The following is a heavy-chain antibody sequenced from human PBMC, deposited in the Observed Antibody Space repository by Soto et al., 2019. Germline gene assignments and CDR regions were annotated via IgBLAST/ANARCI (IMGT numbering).Heavy chain of an antibody. CDR3: ARGSSYALDY. CDR1: GFTFSRYP. V-gene: IGHV3-74*01. D-gene: IGHD3-16*01. CDR2: INSDGSST. J-gene: IGHJ4*02. Sequence: AGGSLRLSCAASGFTFSRYPMHWVRQAPGKGLVWVSRINSDGSSTRYADSVKGRFTVSRDNAKNTLYLEMNSLRAEDTAGYYCARGSSYALDYWGQGTLVTVSS.